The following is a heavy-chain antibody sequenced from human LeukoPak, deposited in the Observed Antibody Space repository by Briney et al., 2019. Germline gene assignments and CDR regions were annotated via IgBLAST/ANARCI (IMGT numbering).Heavy chain of an antibody. J-gene: IGHJ4*02. CDR1: GFTFSRYA. Sequence: GGSLRLSCSASGFTFSRYAMHWVRQAPGKGLEYVSAISSNGGSAYYADSVKGRFTISRDNSKNTLYLQMSSLRAEDTAVYYCVKDGSGSYYTYYFDYWGQGTLVTVSS. CDR3: VKDGSGSYYTYYFDY. V-gene: IGHV3-64D*06. CDR2: ISSNGGSA. D-gene: IGHD3-10*01.